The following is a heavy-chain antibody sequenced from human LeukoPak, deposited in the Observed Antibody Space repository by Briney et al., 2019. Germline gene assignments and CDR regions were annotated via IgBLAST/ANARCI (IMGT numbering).Heavy chain of an antibody. CDR3: FVGPHPYDSGDWPPN. D-gene: IGHD3-10*01. CDR1: GFIVSDNY. J-gene: IGHJ4*02. V-gene: IGHV3-66*01. Sequence: PGRSLRLSCTASGFIVSDNYMSWVRQPPGKGLEWVSVMYSGGSQYYADSVKGRFTISRDNSRNTVSLQMNSLRSDDTAIYYCFVGPHPYDSGDWPPNWGQGILVTVSS. CDR2: MYSGGSQ.